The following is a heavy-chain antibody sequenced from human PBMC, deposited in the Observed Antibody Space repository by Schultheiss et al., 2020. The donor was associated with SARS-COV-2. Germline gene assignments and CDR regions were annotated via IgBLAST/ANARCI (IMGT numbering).Heavy chain of an antibody. CDR1: GFTFSSYW. V-gene: IGHV3-7*05. J-gene: IGHJ6*03. D-gene: IGHD3-3*01. Sequence: GGSLRLSCAASGFTFSSYWMNWVRQAPGKGLEWAANIKQDGSEKYYVDSVKGRFTISRDNAKNSLYLQMNSLRAEDTAVYYCARVTVSFDFWSGYRYYYYMDVWGKGTTVTVSS. CDR2: IKQDGSEK. CDR3: ARVTVSFDFWSGYRYYYYMDV.